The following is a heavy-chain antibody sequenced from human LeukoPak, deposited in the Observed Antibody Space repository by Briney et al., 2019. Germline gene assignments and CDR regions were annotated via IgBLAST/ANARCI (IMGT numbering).Heavy chain of an antibody. CDR2: IYPGDSDT. CDR1: GYSFTSYR. CDR3: ARSPVVPAAIAYYFDY. D-gene: IGHD2-2*01. J-gene: IGHJ4*02. Sequence: GESLKISCKGSGYSFTSYRIGWVRQMPGKGLEWMGIIYPGDSDTRYSPSFQGQVTISADKSISTAYLQWSNLKASDTAMYYCARSPVVPAAIAYYFDYWGQGTLVTVSS. V-gene: IGHV5-51*01.